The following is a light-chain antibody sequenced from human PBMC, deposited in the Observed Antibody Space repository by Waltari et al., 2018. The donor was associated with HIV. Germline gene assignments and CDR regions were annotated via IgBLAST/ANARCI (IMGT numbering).Light chain of an antibody. Sequence: EGAMTQSPATLSGSPGERATRHCSASQRIRNNLSWYQQQPGQAPRLLIYGASTGAAGIPARFSGSGSGTEFPLTISSLQSEAFSVYYCQQYHNWPELTFGGGTKVEIK. V-gene: IGKV3-15*01. CDR1: QRIRNN. J-gene: IGKJ4*01. CDR3: QQYHNWPELT. CDR2: GAS.